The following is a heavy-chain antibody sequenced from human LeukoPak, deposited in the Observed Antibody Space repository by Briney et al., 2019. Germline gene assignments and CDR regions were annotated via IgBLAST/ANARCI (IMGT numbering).Heavy chain of an antibody. D-gene: IGHD1-26*01. Sequence: PSETLSLTCTVSGGTISSSSYYWGWILQPPGKGLEWIGSIYYSGSTYYNPSLKSRVTISVDTSKNQFSLKLSSVTAADTAVYYCARQSSSGSYWGQGTLVTVSS. CDR2: IYYSGST. V-gene: IGHV4-39*01. CDR3: ARQSSSGSY. J-gene: IGHJ4*02. CDR1: GGTISSSSYY.